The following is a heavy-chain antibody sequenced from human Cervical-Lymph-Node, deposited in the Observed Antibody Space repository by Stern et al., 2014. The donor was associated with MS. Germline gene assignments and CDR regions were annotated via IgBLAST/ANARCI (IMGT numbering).Heavy chain of an antibody. CDR2: IYWDDDK. V-gene: IGHV2-5*02. CDR1: GFSLSTSGVG. J-gene: IGHJ1*01. D-gene: IGHD3-22*01. Sequence: QVTLKESGPTLVKPTQTLTLTCTFSGFSLSTSGVGGGWIRQPPGKALEWLALIYWDDDKRYSPSLKSRLTITKDTSKNQVVLTMTNMDPVDTATYYCALVPGYYDTPSNEYFQHWGQGTLVTVSS. CDR3: ALVPGYYDTPSNEYFQH.